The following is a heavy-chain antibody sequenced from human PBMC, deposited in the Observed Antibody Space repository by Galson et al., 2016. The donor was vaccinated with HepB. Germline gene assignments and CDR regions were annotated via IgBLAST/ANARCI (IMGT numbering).Heavy chain of an antibody. V-gene: IGHV3-64D*06. D-gene: IGHD2-15*01. J-gene: IGHJ3*02. CDR1: GFTSGDA. CDR2: ISTNGRST. CDR3: VESGYCDISDCFHAFDI. Sequence: SLRLSCAASGFTSGDAMHWVRQAPGKGLEYVSTISTNGRSTYYVDSVRGRFTISRDRSKNTLYLQMSSLRTEDTAMYYCVESGYCDISDCFHAFDIWGQGTMVTVSS.